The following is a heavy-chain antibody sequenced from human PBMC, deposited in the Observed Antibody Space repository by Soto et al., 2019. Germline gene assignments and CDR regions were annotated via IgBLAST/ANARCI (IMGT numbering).Heavy chain of an antibody. Sequence: EVQVVESGGGLVQPGGSLRLSCAASGFTLSSYDIHWVRQAPGKGLEWVSALGTAGDTFYAGSVKGRFTISRENAKNSLYLQMNSLRAGDTAVYYCARGYFDWLSFQYYGMDVWGQGTSVTVSS. J-gene: IGHJ6*02. CDR1: GFTLSSYD. D-gene: IGHD3-9*01. V-gene: IGHV3-13*01. CDR3: ARGYFDWLSFQYYGMDV. CDR2: LGTAGDT.